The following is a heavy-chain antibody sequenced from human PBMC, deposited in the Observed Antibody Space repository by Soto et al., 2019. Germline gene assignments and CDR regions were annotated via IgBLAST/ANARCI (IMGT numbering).Heavy chain of an antibody. CDR1: GGSISSGGYY. J-gene: IGHJ3*02. V-gene: IGHV4-31*03. CDR3: AGDRRVAAIPFDI. Sequence: QVQLQESGPGLVKPSQTLSLTCTVSGGSISSGGYYWSWIRQHPGKGLEWIGYIYYSGSTYYNPSLKSRVTISVDTSKNQFSLKLSSVTAADTAVFYCAGDRRVAAIPFDIWGQGTMVTVSS. D-gene: IGHD6-25*01. CDR2: IYYSGST.